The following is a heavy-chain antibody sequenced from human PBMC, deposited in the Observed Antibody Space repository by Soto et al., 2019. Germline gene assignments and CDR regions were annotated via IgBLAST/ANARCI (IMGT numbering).Heavy chain of an antibody. Sequence: QVQLVESGGGVVQPGGSLRLSCAVSGFTFSSYGMHWVRQAPGKGLEWVAVISYHGINTHYADSVKGRFTISRDNYKNSVYLHMNSLRPEDTAVYYCAKTGDSGYDWGWFDPWGQGTLVTVSS. J-gene: IGHJ5*02. CDR2: ISYHGINT. CDR1: GFTFSSYG. CDR3: AKTGDSGYDWGWFDP. V-gene: IGHV3-30*18. D-gene: IGHD5-12*01.